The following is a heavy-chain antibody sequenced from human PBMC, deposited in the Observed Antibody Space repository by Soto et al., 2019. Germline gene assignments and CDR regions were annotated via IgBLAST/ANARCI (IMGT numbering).Heavy chain of an antibody. CDR1: GFTFSSYG. CDR3: AISSLGGYFDY. J-gene: IGHJ4*02. V-gene: IGHV3-33*01. Sequence: PGGSLRLSCAASGFTFSSYGMHWVRQAPGKGLEWVAVIWYDGSNKYYADSVKGRFTISRDNSKNTLYLQMNSLRAEDTAVYYCAISSLGGYFDYWGQGTLVTVSS. CDR2: IWYDGSNK.